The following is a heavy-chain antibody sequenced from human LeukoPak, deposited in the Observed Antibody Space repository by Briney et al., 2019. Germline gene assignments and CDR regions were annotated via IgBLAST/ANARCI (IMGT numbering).Heavy chain of an antibody. V-gene: IGHV3-53*01. Sequence: GGSLRLSCAASGFTVSSNYMSWVRQAPGKGLEWVSVIYSGDSTYYADSVKGRFTISRDNSKNTLYLQMNSLRAEDTAVYYCATSGYSSSWYYFDYWGQGTLVTVSS. CDR3: ATSGYSSSWYYFDY. CDR2: IYSGDST. J-gene: IGHJ4*02. D-gene: IGHD6-13*01. CDR1: GFTVSSNY.